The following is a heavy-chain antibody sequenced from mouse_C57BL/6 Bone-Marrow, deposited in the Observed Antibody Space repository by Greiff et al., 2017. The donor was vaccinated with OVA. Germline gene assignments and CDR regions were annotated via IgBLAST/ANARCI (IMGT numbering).Heavy chain of an antibody. Sequence: QVQLQQPGAGLVKPGASVKLSCKASGYTFTSYWMHWVKQRPGQGLEWIGMIHPNSGSTNYNEKFKSKATLTVDKSSSTAYMQLSSLTSEDSAVCYCARLGLYWYCDVWGAGTTVTVSS. J-gene: IGHJ1*01. CDR2: IHPNSGST. CDR1: GYTFTSYW. V-gene: IGHV1-64*01. CDR3: ARLGLYWYCDV.